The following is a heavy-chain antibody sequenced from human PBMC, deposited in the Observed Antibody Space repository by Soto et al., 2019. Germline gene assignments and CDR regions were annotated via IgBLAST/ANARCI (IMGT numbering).Heavy chain of an antibody. CDR3: ARDLPPHRVVPAAPPWFDP. J-gene: IGHJ5*02. Sequence: QVQLVQSGAEVKKPGASVKVSCKASGYTFTSYGISWVRQAPGQGLEWMGWISAYNGNTNYAQKLQGRVTMTTDTSTSTAYMELRSLRSADTAVYYCARDLPPHRVVPAAPPWFDPWGQGTLVTVSS. CDR2: ISAYNGNT. D-gene: IGHD2-2*01. V-gene: IGHV1-18*01. CDR1: GYTFTSYG.